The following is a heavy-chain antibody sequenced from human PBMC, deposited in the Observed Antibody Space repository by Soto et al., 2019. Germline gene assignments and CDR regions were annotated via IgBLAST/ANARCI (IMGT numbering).Heavy chain of an antibody. CDR1: GFSLTTNGVG. D-gene: IGHD3-10*01. V-gene: IGHV2-5*02. J-gene: IGHJ4*02. CDR2: IYWDNNN. CDR3: DRRRGFGELDS. Sequence: QITLKESGPTLVKPTQTLTLTCTFSGFSLTTNGVGVGWIRQPPGKALEWFALIYWDNNNRFSPSLKNRLTITKDTSKTQGILTTTNMDPLDPATYYCDRRRGFGELDSWGQGTPVTVSS.